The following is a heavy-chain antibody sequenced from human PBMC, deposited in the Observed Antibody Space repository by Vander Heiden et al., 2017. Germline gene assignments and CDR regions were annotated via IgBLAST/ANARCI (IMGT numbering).Heavy chain of an antibody. Sequence: QVQLVESGGGLVKPGGSLRLSCAASGFTFSDYYMSWIRQAPGKGLEWVSYISSSGSTIYYADSVKGRFTISRDNAKNSLYLKMNSMRAEETAVYYCAKAVIAGAGGDDAFDIWGQGTMVTVYS. CDR3: AKAVIAGAGGDDAFDI. D-gene: IGHD6-19*01. CDR1: GFTFSDYY. CDR2: ISSSGSTI. J-gene: IGHJ3*02. V-gene: IGHV3-11*01.